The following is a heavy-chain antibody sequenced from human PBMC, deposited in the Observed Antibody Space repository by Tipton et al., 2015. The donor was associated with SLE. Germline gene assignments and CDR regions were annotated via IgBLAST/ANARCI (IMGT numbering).Heavy chain of an antibody. Sequence: SLRLSCAASGFTFDDYAMHWVRQAPGKGLEWVSGISWNSGIIGYADSVKGRFTISRDNAKNSLYLQMNSLRAEDMALYYCAKDFRSSTWYYFDYWGQGTLVTVSS. J-gene: IGHJ4*02. V-gene: IGHV3-9*03. CDR2: ISWNSGII. CDR1: GFTFDDYA. CDR3: AKDFRSSTWYYFDY. D-gene: IGHD6-13*01.